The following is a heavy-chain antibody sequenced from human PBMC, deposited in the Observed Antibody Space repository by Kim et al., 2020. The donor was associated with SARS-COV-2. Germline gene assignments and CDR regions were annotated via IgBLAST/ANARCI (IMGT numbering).Heavy chain of an antibody. D-gene: IGHD2-15*01. Sequence: GGSLRLSCAASGSTFSNYEMNWVRQAPGKGLEWISYISSSGNLIYYTDSVKGRFTVSRDNAKNSLYLQMNGLRAEDTAVYYCVSSLVLSPLPSGYCDGGSCYFGDHWGQGTLVTVSS. V-gene: IGHV3-48*03. J-gene: IGHJ4*02. CDR2: ISSSGNLI. CDR1: GSTFSNYE. CDR3: VSSLVLSPLPSGYCDGGSCYFGDH.